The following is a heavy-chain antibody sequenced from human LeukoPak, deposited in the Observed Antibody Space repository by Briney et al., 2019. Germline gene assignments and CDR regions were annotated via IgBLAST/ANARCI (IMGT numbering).Heavy chain of an antibody. CDR1: GFTFDDYA. CDR3: AKDMAAKVLRKPSTHNCSMEV. Sequence: GRSLRLSCAASGFTFDDYAMHWVRHAPGKGLEWVSGISWNSGSIGYADSVKGRFTISRDNAKNSLYLQMNSLRAEDTALYYCAKDMAAKVLRKPSTHNCSMEVWGQGTTVTVSS. J-gene: IGHJ6*02. CDR2: ISWNSGSI. V-gene: IGHV3-9*01. D-gene: IGHD5-18*01.